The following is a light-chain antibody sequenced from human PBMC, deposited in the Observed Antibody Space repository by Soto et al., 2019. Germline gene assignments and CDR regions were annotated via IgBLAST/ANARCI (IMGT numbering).Light chain of an antibody. CDR3: QLYGNSPPRP. CDR2: GAS. V-gene: IGKV3-20*01. J-gene: IGKJ1*01. CDR1: QSVSSSY. Sequence: EIVLTQSPGTLSLSPGERATLSCRASQSVSSSYLVWYQQKPGQAPRLLIYGASSRATGIPDRFSGSGSGAYFTLTSARLEPEHFAVYYWQLYGNSPPRPFGQGTKVEVK.